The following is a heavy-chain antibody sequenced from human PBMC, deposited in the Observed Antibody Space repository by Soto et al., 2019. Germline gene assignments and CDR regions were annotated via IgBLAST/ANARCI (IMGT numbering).Heavy chain of an antibody. CDR2: ISSSGSTI. D-gene: IGHD2-15*01. CDR1: GCTVSSYE. CDR3: ARLQDGGS. Sequence: GGSLRLSCAASGCTVSSYEMNWVRQAPGKGLEWVSYISSSGSTIYYADSVKGGSTISRDNAKNTLYQQMNSLRAEDAAVYYCARLQDGGSWGQGTRVTSPQ. V-gene: IGHV3-48*03. J-gene: IGHJ4*02.